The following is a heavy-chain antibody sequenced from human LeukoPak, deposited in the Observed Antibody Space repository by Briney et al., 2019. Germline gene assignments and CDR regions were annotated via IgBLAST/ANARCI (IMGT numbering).Heavy chain of an antibody. CDR1: GYTFTSYG. D-gene: IGHD1-7*01. Sequence: ASVKVSCKASGYTFTSYGISWVRQAPGQGLEWMGWISACNGNTNYAQKLQGRVTMTTDTSTSTAYMELRSLRSDDTAVYYCARAQGPRTSYYYYYGMDVWGQGTTVTVSS. CDR3: ARAQGPRTSYYYYYGMDV. V-gene: IGHV1-18*01. J-gene: IGHJ6*02. CDR2: ISACNGNT.